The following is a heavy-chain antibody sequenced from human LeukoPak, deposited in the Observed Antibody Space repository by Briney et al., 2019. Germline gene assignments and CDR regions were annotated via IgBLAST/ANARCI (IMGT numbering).Heavy chain of an antibody. Sequence: ASVNVSCKASGYTFTDYHIHWVRQAPGQGLEWMGWINPNTGGTNYAQNFQGRVTMTRDTSITTSYMELSSLLSDDTALYYCARGGHGHTQNDYWGQGTLVTVSS. J-gene: IGHJ4*02. CDR2: INPNTGGT. CDR1: GYTFTDYH. V-gene: IGHV1-2*02. CDR3: ARGGHGHTQNDY. D-gene: IGHD5-24*01.